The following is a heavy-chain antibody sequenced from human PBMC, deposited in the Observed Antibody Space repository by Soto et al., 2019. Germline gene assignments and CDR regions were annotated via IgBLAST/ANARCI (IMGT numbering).Heavy chain of an antibody. CDR1: GFSLSNARMG. D-gene: IGHD4-17*01. Sequence: QVTLKESGPVLVKPTETLTLTCTVSGFSLSNARMGVSWIRQPPGKALEWLAHIFSNDEKSYSTSLKIRLTISKDTSKSQVVLTMTNMDPVDTATYYCARTVLYGDYVEVIDYWGQGTLVTVSS. V-gene: IGHV2-26*01. J-gene: IGHJ4*02. CDR2: IFSNDEK. CDR3: ARTVLYGDYVEVIDY.